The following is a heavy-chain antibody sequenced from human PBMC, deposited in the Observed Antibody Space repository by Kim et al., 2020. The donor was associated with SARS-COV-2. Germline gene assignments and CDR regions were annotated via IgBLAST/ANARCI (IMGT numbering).Heavy chain of an antibody. J-gene: IGHJ5*02. D-gene: IGHD3-10*02. Sequence: NPSLKSRVTISVDTSKNQFSLKLSSVTAADTAVYYCARDVRGDEINWFDPWGQGTLVTVSS. V-gene: IGHV4-31*02. CDR3: ARDVRGDEINWFDP.